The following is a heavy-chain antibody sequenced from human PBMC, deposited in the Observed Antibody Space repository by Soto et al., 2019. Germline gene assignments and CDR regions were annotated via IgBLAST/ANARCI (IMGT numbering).Heavy chain of an antibody. CDR2: ISGSGGST. J-gene: IGHJ6*03. CDR3: AKAGHYDFWRGYCVVPRPGYMAV. Sequence: GGSLRLSCAASGFTFSSYAMSWVRQAPGKGLEWVSAISGSGGSTYYADSVKGRFTISRDNSKNTLYLQMNSLGAEDTAVYYCAKAGHYDFWRGYCVVPRPGYMAVSGKGTTVPVSS. V-gene: IGHV3-23*01. D-gene: IGHD3-3*01. CDR1: GFTFSSYA.